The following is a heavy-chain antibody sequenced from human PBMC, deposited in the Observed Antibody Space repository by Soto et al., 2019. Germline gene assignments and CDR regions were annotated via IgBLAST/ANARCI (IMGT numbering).Heavy chain of an antibody. J-gene: IGHJ4*02. CDR2: ISGYGDST. CDR3: ARGGATIIVVLISWGV. D-gene: IGHD3-22*01. Sequence: DVQLLESGGGLVQPGGSLRLSCAASGITFGNYAMSWVRQAPGKGLEWVSSISGYGDSTYYADSLKGRFTISRDDSKNALHLQMTSLRAEDTAVYFCARGGATIIVVLISWGVWGQGTLVTVSA. V-gene: IGHV3-23*01. CDR1: GITFGNYA.